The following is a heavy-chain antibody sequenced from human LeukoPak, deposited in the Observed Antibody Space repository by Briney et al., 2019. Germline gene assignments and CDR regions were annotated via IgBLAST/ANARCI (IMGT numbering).Heavy chain of an antibody. J-gene: IGHJ4*02. V-gene: IGHV3-23*01. CDR2: ISGSGDGT. D-gene: IGHD3-10*01. Sequence: GGSLRPSCAASGFTFSIYAMTWVRQAPGKGLEWVSGISGSGDGTYYADSVKGRFTISRDNSKNTLLLQMNSLRAEDTAVYYCAKPTAITDFYGRDWGQGTLVTVSS. CDR3: AKPTAITDFYGRD. CDR1: GFTFSIYA.